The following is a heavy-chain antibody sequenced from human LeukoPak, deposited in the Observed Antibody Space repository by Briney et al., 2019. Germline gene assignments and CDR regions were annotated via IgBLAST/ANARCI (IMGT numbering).Heavy chain of an antibody. CDR2: INHSGST. J-gene: IGHJ6*03. Sequence: HPSETLSLTCAVYGGSFSGYYWSWIRQPPGKGLEWIGEINHSGSTNYNPSLKSRVPISVDTSKNQFSLKLSSVTAADTAVYYCARRLQLWFQGYYYYMDVWGKGTTVTISS. CDR3: ARRLQLWFQGYYYYMDV. V-gene: IGHV4-34*01. D-gene: IGHD5-18*01. CDR1: GGSFSGYY.